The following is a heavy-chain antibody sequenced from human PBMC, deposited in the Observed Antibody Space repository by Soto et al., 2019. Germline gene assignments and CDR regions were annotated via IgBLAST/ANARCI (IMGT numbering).Heavy chain of an antibody. Sequence: QVQLQESGPGLVKPSETLSLTCTVSGGSISSYYWSWIRQPPGKGLEWIGFIFYSGSTSYNPSLNSRVTISMAPSESPFSLKLNSVTAADTAVYYCASMPGAPVLSFDSWGQGTLVAVSS. D-gene: IGHD2-2*01. CDR1: GGSISSYY. J-gene: IGHJ5*01. CDR2: IFYSGST. V-gene: IGHV4-59*01. CDR3: ASMPGAPVLSFDS.